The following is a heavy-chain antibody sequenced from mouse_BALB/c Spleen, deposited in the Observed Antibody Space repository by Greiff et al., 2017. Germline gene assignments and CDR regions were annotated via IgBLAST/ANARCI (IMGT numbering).Heavy chain of an antibody. V-gene: IGHV14-3*02. Sequence: EVKLVESGAELVKPGASVKLSCTASGFNIKDTYMHWVKQRPEQGLEWIGRIDPANGNTKYDPKFQGKATITADTSSNTAYLQLSSLTSEDTAVYYCARVYYYGSSTGYFDYWGQGTTLTVSS. J-gene: IGHJ2*01. CDR1: GFNIKDTY. D-gene: IGHD1-1*01. CDR3: ARVYYYGSSTGYFDY. CDR2: IDPANGNT.